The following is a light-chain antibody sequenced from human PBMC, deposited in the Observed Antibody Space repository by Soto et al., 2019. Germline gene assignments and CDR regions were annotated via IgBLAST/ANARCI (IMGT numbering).Light chain of an antibody. V-gene: IGKV3-11*01. Sequence: EIVLTQSPATLSLSPGDRATLSCRASQSVSTYLAWYQQKPGQAPRLLIYDASNRATGIPARFSGSGSGTEFTLTISSLQPDDFATYYCQQYNSYPTTFGQGTKVDIK. CDR3: QQYNSYPTT. CDR1: QSVSTY. J-gene: IGKJ1*01. CDR2: DAS.